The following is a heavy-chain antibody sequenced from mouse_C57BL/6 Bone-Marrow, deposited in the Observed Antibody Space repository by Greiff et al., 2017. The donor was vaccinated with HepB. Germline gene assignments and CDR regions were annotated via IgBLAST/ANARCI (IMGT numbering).Heavy chain of an antibody. D-gene: IGHD2-2*01. J-gene: IGHJ2*01. Sequence: EVQLVESEGGLVQPGRSMKLSCTASGFTFSDYYMAWVRQVPEKGLEWVANINYDGSSTYYLDSLKSRFIISRDNAKNILYLQMSSLKSEDTATYYCARGDYGYDRGYYFDYWGKGTTLTVSS. V-gene: IGHV5-16*01. CDR1: GFTFSDYY. CDR2: INYDGSST. CDR3: ARGDYGYDRGYYFDY.